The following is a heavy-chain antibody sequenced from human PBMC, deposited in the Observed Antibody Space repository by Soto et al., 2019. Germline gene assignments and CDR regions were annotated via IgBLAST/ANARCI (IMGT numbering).Heavy chain of an antibody. J-gene: IGHJ6*02. D-gene: IGHD4-4*01. V-gene: IGHV5-51*01. CDR1: GFTFSSYW. CDR2: IYPDDSET. CDR3: ASQVNEHRFDYGMDV. Sequence: LGESLKISCKGSGFTFSSYWIAWLRHKPGQGLEWMGIIYPDDSETRYNPSFVGQVTISADKATAFMHSSSLKASDSALYFCASQVNEHRFDYGMDVWGQGHTVTVSS.